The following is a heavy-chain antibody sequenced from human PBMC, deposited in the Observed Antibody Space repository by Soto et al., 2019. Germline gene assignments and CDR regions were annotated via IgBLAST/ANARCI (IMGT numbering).Heavy chain of an antibody. CDR2: VDWNSGST. CDR3: VKGRGTYEVKFGMDV. J-gene: IGHJ6*02. CDR1: GFTFDDFA. V-gene: IGHV3-9*01. Sequence: GGSLRLSCAASGFTFDDFAMHWVRQAPGKGLEWVSGVDWNSGSTAYADSVKGRFTISRDNARNSLYLQMNSLRAEDTALYYCVKGRGTYEVKFGMDVWGQGTTVTVSS. D-gene: IGHD2-21*01.